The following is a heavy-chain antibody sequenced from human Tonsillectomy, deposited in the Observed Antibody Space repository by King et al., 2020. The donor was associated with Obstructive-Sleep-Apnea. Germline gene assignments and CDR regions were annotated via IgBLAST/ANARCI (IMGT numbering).Heavy chain of an antibody. CDR3: ARDPHCGGDCYSGIDF. CDR2: IYYAGRT. D-gene: IGHD2-21*02. J-gene: IGHJ4*02. V-gene: IGHV4-39*07. CDR1: GGSISRSSYY. Sequence: QLQESGPGLVKPPETMSLTCTVSGGSISRSSYYWAWIRQPPGTGLQWIANIYYAGRTYCNPSLNSRVTLSVDTSKNQFSPNLRFVTAADTAVYYCARDPHCGGDCYSGIDFWGQGTLVTVSS.